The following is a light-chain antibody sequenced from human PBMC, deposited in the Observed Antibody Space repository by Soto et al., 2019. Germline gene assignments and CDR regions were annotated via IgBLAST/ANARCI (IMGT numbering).Light chain of an antibody. V-gene: IGKV3-20*01. CDR3: QQYANSPPYT. J-gene: IGKJ2*01. CDR2: ATS. Sequence: EIVLTQSPGTLSLSPGERATLSCRASESVHSRYSAWYQQKPGQAPRLLFYATSTRATGIPDRFSASGSGTDFTLTISRLDPEDFAVYYCQQYANSPPYTFGQGTKLEIK. CDR1: ESVHSRY.